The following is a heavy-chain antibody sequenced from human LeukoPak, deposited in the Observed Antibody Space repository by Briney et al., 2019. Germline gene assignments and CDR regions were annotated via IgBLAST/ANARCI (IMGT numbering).Heavy chain of an antibody. Sequence: GRSLRLSCAASGFTFSSYAIGCVSHAPGKGMEWVSVISNSGASTIYADSVKGRFTISRDTSKNTLYLQMNSLRAEDTAVYYCAKRASGSGSSLYYFDYWGQGTLVTVSS. J-gene: IGHJ4*02. CDR2: ISNSGAST. V-gene: IGHV3-23*01. CDR1: GFTFSSYA. D-gene: IGHD3-10*01. CDR3: AKRASGSGSSLYYFDY.